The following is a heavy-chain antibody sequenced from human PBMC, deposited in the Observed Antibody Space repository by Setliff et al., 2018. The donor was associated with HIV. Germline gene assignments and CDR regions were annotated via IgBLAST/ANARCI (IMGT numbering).Heavy chain of an antibody. D-gene: IGHD3-22*01. CDR2: INTNSGTT. J-gene: IGHJ4*02. CDR1: GYTFSNYG. V-gene: IGHV1-18*01. Sequence: ASVKVSCKASGYTFSNYGITWVRQAPGQGLEWMGWINTNSGTTHFAQSFKGRITMTSDTSTSTASMELRSLTADDPAVYFCARHASTWYYDTSGPHFDYWGQGTLVTVSS. CDR3: ARHASTWYYDTSGPHFDY.